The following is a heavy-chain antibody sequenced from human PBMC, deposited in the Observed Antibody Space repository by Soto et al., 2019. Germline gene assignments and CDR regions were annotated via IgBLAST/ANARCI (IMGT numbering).Heavy chain of an antibody. CDR2: IYYSGST. J-gene: IGHJ6*02. V-gene: IGHV4-61*01. D-gene: IGHD2-2*01. CDR3: ARGGRYCSSSSCYYYGMDV. CDR1: GGSVSSGSYY. Sequence: SETLSLTCTVSGGSVSSGSYYWSWIRQPPGKGLEWIGYIYYSGSTNYNPSLKSRVTISVDTSKNQFSLKLSSVTAADTSVYYCARGGRYCSSSSCYYYGMDVWGQGTTVTVSS.